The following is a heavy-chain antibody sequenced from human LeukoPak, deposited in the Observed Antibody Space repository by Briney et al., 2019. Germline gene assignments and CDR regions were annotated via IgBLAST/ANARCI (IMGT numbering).Heavy chain of an antibody. CDR1: GYTFTSYA. CDR2: ISAYNGNT. Sequence: ASVKVSCKASGYTFTSYAMNWVRQAPGQGLEWMGWISAYNGNTNYAQKLQGRVTMTTDTSTSTAYMELRSLRSDDTAVYYCARDSIMITFGGVIVIHNWFDPWGQGTLVTVSS. V-gene: IGHV1-18*01. D-gene: IGHD3-16*02. CDR3: ARDSIMITFGGVIVIHNWFDP. J-gene: IGHJ5*02.